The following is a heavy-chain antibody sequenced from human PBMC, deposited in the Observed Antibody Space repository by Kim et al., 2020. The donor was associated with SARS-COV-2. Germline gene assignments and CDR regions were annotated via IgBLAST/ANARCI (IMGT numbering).Heavy chain of an antibody. J-gene: IGHJ4*02. D-gene: IGHD4-4*01. V-gene: IGHV3-9*01. Sequence: ADSVKGRFTISRDNAKNSLYLQMNSLRAEDTALYYCAKGTVMTTVTEFDYWGQGTLVTVSS. CDR3: AKGTVMTTVTEFDY.